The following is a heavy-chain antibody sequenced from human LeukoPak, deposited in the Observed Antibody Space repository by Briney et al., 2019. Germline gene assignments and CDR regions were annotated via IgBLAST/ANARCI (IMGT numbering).Heavy chain of an antibody. D-gene: IGHD2-2*01. CDR2: IIPIFGTA. CDR3: ATLVPAARWFHP. V-gene: IGHV1-69*01. J-gene: IGHJ5*02. CDR1: GGTFSSYA. Sequence: SVKVSCKVSGGTFSSYAISWVRQAPGQGLEWMGGIIPIFGTANYAQKFQGRVTTTADESTSTAYMELSSLRSEDTAVYYCATLVPAARWFHPWGQGTLVTVSS.